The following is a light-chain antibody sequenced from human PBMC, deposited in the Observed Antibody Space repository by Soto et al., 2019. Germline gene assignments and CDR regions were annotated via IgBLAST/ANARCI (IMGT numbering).Light chain of an antibody. V-gene: IGKV1-9*01. CDR1: QGISRY. Sequence: DSQLTPSPSFLSASVREIVTINCMASQGISRYLSWYQQKPGKGPKILIYAASTLQTGVPSRFSGSGSGTDFTLTISSLQPEDFATYYCQQPYSYPLNFGGGTKV. CDR3: QQPYSYPLN. J-gene: IGKJ4*01. CDR2: AAS.